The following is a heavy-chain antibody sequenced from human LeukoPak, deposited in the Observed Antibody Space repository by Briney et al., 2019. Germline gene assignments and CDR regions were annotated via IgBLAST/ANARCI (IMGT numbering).Heavy chain of an antibody. J-gene: IGHJ4*02. V-gene: IGHV5-51*01. D-gene: IGHD5-18*01. CDR3: ARRGEAMDPFDY. CDR1: GYTFSNYW. Sequence: GESLKISCKGFGYTFSNYWIGWVRQMPGKGLEWMGIIYPDDSDTRYSPSFQGQVTISADKSINTAYLQWSSLKASDTAIYYCARRGEAMDPFDYWGQGTLVTVSS. CDR2: IYPDDSDT.